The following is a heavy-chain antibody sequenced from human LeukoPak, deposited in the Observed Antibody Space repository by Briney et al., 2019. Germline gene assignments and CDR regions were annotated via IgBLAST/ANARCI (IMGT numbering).Heavy chain of an antibody. CDR2: ISAYNGNT. CDR1: GYTFTSSG. J-gene: IGHJ5*02. V-gene: IGHV1-18*01. D-gene: IGHD2-15*01. Sequence: ASVKVSCKASGYTFTSSGISWVRQAPGQGLEWMGWISAYNGNTNYAQKLQGRVTMTTDTSTSTAYMELRSLRSDDTAVYYCARAPRNLGYCSGGSCYDSFDPWGQGALVTVSS. CDR3: ARAPRNLGYCSGGSCYDSFDP.